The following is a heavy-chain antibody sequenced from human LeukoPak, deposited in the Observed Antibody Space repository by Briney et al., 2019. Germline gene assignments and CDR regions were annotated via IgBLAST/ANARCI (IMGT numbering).Heavy chain of an antibody. CDR1: GYTFTSYY. V-gene: IGHV1-46*01. CDR2: INPSGGST. CDR3: ARQWAGTWNYYYGMDV. D-gene: IGHD6-19*01. Sequence: GASVKVSCKASGYTFTSYYMHWVRQAPGQGLEWMGIINPSGGSTSYARKFQGRVTMTRDTSTSTVYMELSSLRSEDTAVYYCARQWAGTWNYYYGMDVWGQGTTVTVSS. J-gene: IGHJ6*02.